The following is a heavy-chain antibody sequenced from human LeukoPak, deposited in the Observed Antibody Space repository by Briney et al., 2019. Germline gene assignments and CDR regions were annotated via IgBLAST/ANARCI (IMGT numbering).Heavy chain of an antibody. CDR3: AKAVTNWFDP. CDR1: GFTFSSYG. Sequence: GRSLRLSCAASGFTFSSYGMHWVRQAPDKGLEWVAVISYDGSNKYYADSVKGRFTISRDSSKNTLYLQMNSLRAEDTAVYYCAKAVTNWFDPWGQGTLVTVSS. CDR2: ISYDGSNK. V-gene: IGHV3-30*18. J-gene: IGHJ5*02.